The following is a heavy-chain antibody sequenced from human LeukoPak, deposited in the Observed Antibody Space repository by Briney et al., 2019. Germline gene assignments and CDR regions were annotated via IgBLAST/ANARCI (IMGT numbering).Heavy chain of an antibody. J-gene: IGHJ4*01. D-gene: IGHD6-6*01. CDR1: GFTFNTYS. V-gene: IGHV3-21*01. CDR2: ISSHSRDI. CDR3: ARDDRDISSYRFDY. Sequence: PGGSLRLSCAASGFTFNTYSMNWVRQAPGKGLGWVSSISSHSRDIYYADSVKGRFTISRDNAKNSLHLQMNSLRVEDTAVYYCARDDRDISSYRFDYWGHGTLVTVSS.